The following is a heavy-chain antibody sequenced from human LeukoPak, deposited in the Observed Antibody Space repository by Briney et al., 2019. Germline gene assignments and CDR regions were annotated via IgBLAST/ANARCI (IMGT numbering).Heavy chain of an antibody. V-gene: IGHV1-46*01. CDR3: ASLDV. J-gene: IGHJ6*04. CDR1: GYTFTSNY. Sequence: ASVKVSCKAFGYTFTSNYMHWVRQAPGQGPEWMGVISPSGGSTTYAQKFQGRVTLARDMSTSTDYLELSSLRSEDTAVYYCASLDVWGKGTTVTVPS. CDR2: ISPSGGST.